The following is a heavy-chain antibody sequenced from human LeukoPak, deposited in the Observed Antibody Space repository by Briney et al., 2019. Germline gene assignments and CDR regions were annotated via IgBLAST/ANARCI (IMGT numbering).Heavy chain of an antibody. Sequence: GGSLRLSYAASGFTFSSYGMHWVRQAPGKGLEWVALISYDGSNKYYADSVKGRFTISRDNSKNTLYLQMNSLRAEDTAVYYCARGAHGDPRPYYFDYWGQGTLVTVSS. V-gene: IGHV3-30*03. CDR3: ARGAHGDPRPYYFDY. D-gene: IGHD4-17*01. J-gene: IGHJ4*02. CDR2: ISYDGSNK. CDR1: GFTFSSYG.